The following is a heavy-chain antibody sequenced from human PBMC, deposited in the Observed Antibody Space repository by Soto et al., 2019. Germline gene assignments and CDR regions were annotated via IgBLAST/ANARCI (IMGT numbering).Heavy chain of an antibody. V-gene: IGHV3-11*01. CDR2: ISKSASTI. CDR1: GFTFSDYY. J-gene: IGHJ6*02. D-gene: IGHD3-22*01. CDR3: ARVGCSGNFCYDGLDV. Sequence: GGSLRLSCAASGFTFSDYYMTWIRQAPGKGLECISYISKSASTIKYAESVKGRFTISRDNAKNSLSLQMNSLRAEGTAVYYCARVGCSGNFCYDGLDVWGQGTAVTVSS.